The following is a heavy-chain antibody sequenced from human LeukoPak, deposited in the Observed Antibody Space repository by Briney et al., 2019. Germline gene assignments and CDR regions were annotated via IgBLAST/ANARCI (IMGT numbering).Heavy chain of an antibody. V-gene: IGHV4-34*01. CDR3: ARWGGMADV. J-gene: IGHJ6*02. CDR2: INHSGST. D-gene: IGHD3-16*01. Sequence: PSETLCLTCAVYGGSFSGYYWSWIRQPPGRGLEWIGEINHSGSTNYNPSLKSRVTISVDTSKNQFSLKLSSVTAADTAVYYCARWGGMADVWGQGTTVTVSS. CDR1: GGSFSGYY.